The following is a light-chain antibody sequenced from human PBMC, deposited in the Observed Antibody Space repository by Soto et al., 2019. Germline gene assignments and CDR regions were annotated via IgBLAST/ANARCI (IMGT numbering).Light chain of an antibody. J-gene: IGKJ1*01. CDR1: QSVSSY. CDR3: QQRSNWPVT. V-gene: IGKV3-11*01. CDR2: DAS. Sequence: EIVSTQSPGTLSLSPGERATLSCKASQSVSSYLGWYQQKPGQAPRLLIYDASTRATGISARFSGSGSGTDFTLTISSLEPEDFAVYYCQQRSNWPVTFGQGTKVEVK.